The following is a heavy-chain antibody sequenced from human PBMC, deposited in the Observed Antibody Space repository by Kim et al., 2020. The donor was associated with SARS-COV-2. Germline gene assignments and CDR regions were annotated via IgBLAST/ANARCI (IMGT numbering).Heavy chain of an antibody. V-gene: IGHV1-18*04. CDR2: ISAYNGNT. J-gene: IGHJ4*02. D-gene: IGHD3-10*01. CDR1: GYSFTSHG. Sequence: ASVKVSCKASGYSFTSHGIGWVRQAPGQGLEWMGWISAYNGNTKIAQKVQGRLTMTTDTSTSTAYMELRSLRSDDTAIYYCARGMTYYYTLGNYFDYWGQGTLVTVSS. CDR3: ARGMTYYYTLGNYFDY.